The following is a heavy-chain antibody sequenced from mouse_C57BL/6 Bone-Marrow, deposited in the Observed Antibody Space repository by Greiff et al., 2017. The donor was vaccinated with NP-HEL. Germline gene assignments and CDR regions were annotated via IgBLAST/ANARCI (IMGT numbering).Heavy chain of an antibody. D-gene: IGHD2-2*01. CDR3: LIYNGYDDEWFSY. Sequence: VQLVESGAELVRPGASVTLSCKASGYTFTDYEMHWVKQTPVHGLEWIGAIDPETGGTAYNQKFKGKAILTADKSSSTAYMELRSLTSVGSAVYYCLIYNGYDDEWFSYWGQGALVTVSA. V-gene: IGHV1-15*01. CDR2: IDPETGGT. CDR1: GYTFTDYE. J-gene: IGHJ3*01.